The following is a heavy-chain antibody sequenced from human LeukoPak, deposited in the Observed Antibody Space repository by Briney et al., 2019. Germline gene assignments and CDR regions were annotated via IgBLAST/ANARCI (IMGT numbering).Heavy chain of an antibody. D-gene: IGHD1-1*01. CDR3: VRQLVF. CDR2: IKGDGSDK. Sequence: PGGSLRLSCAASGFTFSSSWMTWVRQAPGKGLEWLANIKGDGSDKNYVDSVKGRFTISRDNAKNSLYLQMNSLRAEDTAVYYCVRQLVFWGQGTLVTVSS. J-gene: IGHJ4*02. V-gene: IGHV3-7*01. CDR1: GFTFSSSW.